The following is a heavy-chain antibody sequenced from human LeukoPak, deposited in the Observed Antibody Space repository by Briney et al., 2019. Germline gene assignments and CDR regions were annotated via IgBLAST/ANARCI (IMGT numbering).Heavy chain of an antibody. CDR3: ARDYVVPAAIGNLNWFDP. CDR1: GFTFSSYG. CDR2: IRYDGSNK. J-gene: IGHJ5*02. Sequence: GGSLRLSCAASGFTFSSYGMHWVRQAPGKGLEWVAFIRYDGSNKYYADSVKGRFTISRDNSKNTLYLQMNSLRAEDTAVYYCARDYVVPAAIGNLNWFDPWGQGTLVTVSS. D-gene: IGHD2-2*02. V-gene: IGHV3-30*02.